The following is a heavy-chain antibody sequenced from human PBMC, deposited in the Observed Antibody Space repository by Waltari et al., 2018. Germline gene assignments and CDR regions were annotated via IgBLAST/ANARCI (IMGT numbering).Heavy chain of an antibody. D-gene: IGHD4-17*01. J-gene: IGHJ4*02. CDR1: GYTFHGHH. CDR2: INPNSGDT. CDR3: ARDLGSDYGNRDY. Sequence: QVHLVQSGAEVKKPGASVKVSCKASGYTFHGHHIQWVRRAPGQGLEWMGRINPNSGDTNYAQKFQGRVTLTRDTSINTAYMELSSLKSDDTAVYYCARDLGSDYGNRDYWGQGTLVTVPS. V-gene: IGHV1-2*06.